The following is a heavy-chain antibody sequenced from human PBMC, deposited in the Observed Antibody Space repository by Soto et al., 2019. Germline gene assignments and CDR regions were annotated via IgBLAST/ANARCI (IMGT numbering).Heavy chain of an antibody. D-gene: IGHD4-4*01. CDR3: ARLEEYSNYYYYYGMDV. CDR1: GYSFTSYW. J-gene: IGHJ6*02. Sequence: PGESLKISCKGSGYSFTSYWIGWVRQMPGKGLEWMGIIYPGDSDTRYSPSFQGQVTISADKSISTAYLQWSSLKASDTAMYYCARLEEYSNYYYYYGMDVWGQGTTVTVAS. V-gene: IGHV5-51*01. CDR2: IYPGDSDT.